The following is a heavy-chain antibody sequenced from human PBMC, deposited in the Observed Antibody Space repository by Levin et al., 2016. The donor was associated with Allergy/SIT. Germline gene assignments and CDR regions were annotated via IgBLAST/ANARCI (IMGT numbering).Heavy chain of an antibody. J-gene: IGHJ3*02. CDR1: GFNFDDYD. Sequence: GGSLRLSCAASGFNFDDYDFSWVRQTPGKGLEWVSGLNWNGISTGYADSVKGRFTISRDNDKNSLYLQMDSLRVEDTALYYCARDRAGPDDAFDIWGQGTVVTVSS. CDR2: LNWNGIST. CDR3: ARDRAGPDDAFDI. D-gene: IGHD1-14*01. V-gene: IGHV3-20*04.